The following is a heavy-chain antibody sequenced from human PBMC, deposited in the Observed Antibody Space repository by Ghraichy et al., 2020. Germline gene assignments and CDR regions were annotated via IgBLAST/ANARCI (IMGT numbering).Heavy chain of an antibody. CDR1: GGTFSSYT. J-gene: IGHJ3*02. Sequence: SVKVSCKASGGTFSSYTISWVRQAPGQGLEWMGRIIPILGIANYAQKFQGRVTITADKSTSTAYMELSSLRSEDTAVYYCAFWVAAAGLQGGAFDIWGQGTMVTVSS. D-gene: IGHD6-13*01. CDR2: IIPILGIA. V-gene: IGHV1-69*02. CDR3: AFWVAAAGLQGGAFDI.